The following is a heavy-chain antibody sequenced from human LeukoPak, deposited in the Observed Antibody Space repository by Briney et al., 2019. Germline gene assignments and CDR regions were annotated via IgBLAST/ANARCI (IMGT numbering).Heavy chain of an antibody. CDR2: ISHEGIEK. V-gene: IGHV3-30*03. CDR3: ATDRGWFFDN. Sequence: GGSLRLSCAASGFTLSSYAMTWVRQAPGTGLEWVAFISHEGIEKYYADSVKGRFTISRDNSKNTLYLQMNSLRDEDTAVFYCATDRGWFFDNWGQGTLVTVAS. D-gene: IGHD6-19*01. CDR1: GFTLSSYA. J-gene: IGHJ4*02.